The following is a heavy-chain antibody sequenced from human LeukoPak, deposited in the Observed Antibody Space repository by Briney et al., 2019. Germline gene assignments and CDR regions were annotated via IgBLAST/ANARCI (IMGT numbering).Heavy chain of an antibody. CDR2: IYTSGST. CDR3: VRAARFTAEYFQH. CDR1: GGSISSYY. J-gene: IGHJ1*01. D-gene: IGHD6-6*01. V-gene: IGHV4-4*07. Sequence: SETLSLTCTVSGGSISSYYWSWIRQPAGKGLEWIGCIYTSGSTNYNPSLKSRVTISVDTSKNQFSLKLSSVTAADTAVYYCVRAARFTAEYFQHWGQGTLVTVSS.